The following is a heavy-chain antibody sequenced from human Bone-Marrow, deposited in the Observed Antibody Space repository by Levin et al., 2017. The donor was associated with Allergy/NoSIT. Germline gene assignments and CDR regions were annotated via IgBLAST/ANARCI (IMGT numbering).Heavy chain of an antibody. J-gene: IGHJ5*02. CDR1: GSSFTTSW. V-gene: IGHV5-51*01. D-gene: IGHD1-7*01. CDR2: IYPRDSDT. CDR3: ARRAPNRIGTTGNWFDP. Sequence: KAGGSLRLSCTGSGSSFTTSWIGWVRQMPGKGLEWMGIIYPRDSDTRYSPSFEGQVTISADKSISTAYLQWNSLKASDTAMYYCARRAPNRIGTTGNWFDPWGQGTLVTVSS.